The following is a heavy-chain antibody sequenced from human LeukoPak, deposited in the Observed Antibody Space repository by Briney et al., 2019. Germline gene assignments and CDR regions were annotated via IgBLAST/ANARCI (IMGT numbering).Heavy chain of an antibody. CDR2: IYYSGST. D-gene: IGHD5-18*01. V-gene: IGHV4-39*01. CDR1: GGSISSSSYY. Sequence: SETLSLTCTVSGGSISSSSYYWGWIRQPPGKGLEWIGSIYYSGSTYYNPSLKSRVTISVDTSKNQFSLKLSSVTAADTAVYYCASIMGYSYVRQFDYWGQGTLVTVSS. J-gene: IGHJ4*02. CDR3: ASIMGYSYVRQFDY.